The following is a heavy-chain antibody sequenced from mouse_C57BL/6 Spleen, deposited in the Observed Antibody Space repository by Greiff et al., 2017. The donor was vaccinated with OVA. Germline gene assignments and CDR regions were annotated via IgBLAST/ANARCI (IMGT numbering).Heavy chain of an antibody. CDR2: ISGGGGNT. CDR1: GFTFSSYT. V-gene: IGHV5-9*01. CDR3: ARQGDGYYYYAMDG. Sequence: EVKVVESGGGLVKPGGSLKLSCAASGFTFSSYTMSWVRQTPEKRLEWVATISGGGGNTYYPDSVKGRFTISRDNAKNTLYLQMSSLRSEDTALYYCARQGDGYYYYAMDGWGQGTSVTVSS. J-gene: IGHJ4*01. D-gene: IGHD2-3*01.